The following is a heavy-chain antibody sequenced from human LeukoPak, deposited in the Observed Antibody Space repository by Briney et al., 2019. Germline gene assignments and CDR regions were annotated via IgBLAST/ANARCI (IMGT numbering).Heavy chain of an antibody. D-gene: IGHD5-24*01. J-gene: IGHJ3*02. CDR2: IYPGDSDT. Sequence: GESLKISCKGSGYSFTSYWIGWVRPMPGKGLEWMGIIYPGDSDTRYSPSFQGQVTISADKSISTAYLQWSSLKASDTAMYYCARSGGDGYNSDAFDIWGQGTMVTVSS. CDR1: GYSFTSYW. V-gene: IGHV5-51*01. CDR3: ARSGGDGYNSDAFDI.